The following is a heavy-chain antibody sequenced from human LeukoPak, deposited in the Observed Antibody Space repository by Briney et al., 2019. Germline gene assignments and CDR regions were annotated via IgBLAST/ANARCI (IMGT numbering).Heavy chain of an antibody. Sequence: GSLRLSCAASGFMFSDYYMSWIRQPPGKGLEWIGEINHSGSTNYNPSLKSRVTISVDTSKNQFSLKLSSVTAADTAVYYCARETVRGDIDYWGQGTLVTVSS. CDR3: ARETVRGDIDY. V-gene: IGHV4-34*01. CDR2: INHSGST. D-gene: IGHD3-10*01. CDR1: GFMFSDYY. J-gene: IGHJ4*02.